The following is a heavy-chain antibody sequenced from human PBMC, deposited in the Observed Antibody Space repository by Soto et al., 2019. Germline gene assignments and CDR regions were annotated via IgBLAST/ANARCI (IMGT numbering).Heavy chain of an antibody. CDR2: IYSGGST. CDR1: GFTVSSNY. D-gene: IGHD3-16*02. Sequence: GGSLRLSCAASGFTVSSNYMSWVRQAPGKGLEWVSVIYSGGSTYYADSVKGRFTISRDNSKNTLYLQMNSLRAEDTAVYYCARATGDMITFGGVIAYDYWGQGTLVTVSS. CDR3: ARATGDMITFGGVIAYDY. V-gene: IGHV3-66*01. J-gene: IGHJ4*02.